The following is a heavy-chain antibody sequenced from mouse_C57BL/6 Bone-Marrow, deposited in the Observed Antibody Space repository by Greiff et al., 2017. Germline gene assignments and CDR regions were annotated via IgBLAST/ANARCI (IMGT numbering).Heavy chain of an antibody. CDR2: IYPGGGYT. Sequence: VQLQQPGAELVKPGASVKLSCKASGYTFTNYWIGWAKQRPGHGLEWIGDIYPGGGYTNYNEKFKGKATLTADKSSSTAYMQFSSLTSEDSAIYYCARDFFGSMDYWGQGTSVTVSS. CDR3: ARDFFGSMDY. D-gene: IGHD6-1*01. V-gene: IGHV1-63*01. CDR1: GYTFTNYW. J-gene: IGHJ4*01.